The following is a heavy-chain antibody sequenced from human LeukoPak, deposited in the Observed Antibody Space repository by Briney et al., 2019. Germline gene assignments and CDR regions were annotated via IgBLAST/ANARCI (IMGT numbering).Heavy chain of an antibody. CDR2: IYYSGST. CDR1: GGSVSSGSYY. CDR3: ARAQYQLLLLS. J-gene: IGHJ5*02. Sequence: PSETLSLTCTVSGGSVSSGSYYWSWIRQPPGKGLEWIGYIYYSGSTNYNPSLKSRVTISVDTSKNQFSLKLSSVTAADTAVYYCARAQYQLLLLSWGQGTLVTVAS. V-gene: IGHV4-61*01. D-gene: IGHD2-2*01.